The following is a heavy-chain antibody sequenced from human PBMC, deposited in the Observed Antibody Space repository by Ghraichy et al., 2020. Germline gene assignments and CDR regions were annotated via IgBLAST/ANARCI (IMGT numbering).Heavy chain of an antibody. CDR2: ISSSNGYI. D-gene: IGHD6-13*01. CDR3: ARRTGYSSRGDY. V-gene: IGHV3-21*01. CDR1: GFTFSSYS. J-gene: IGHJ4*02. Sequence: GGSLRLSCAASGFTFSSYSMHWVRQAPGKGLEWVSSISSSNGYIYYADSVKGRFTISRDNAKNSLYLQMNSLRAEDTAVYYCARRTGYSSRGDYWGQGTLVPSSS.